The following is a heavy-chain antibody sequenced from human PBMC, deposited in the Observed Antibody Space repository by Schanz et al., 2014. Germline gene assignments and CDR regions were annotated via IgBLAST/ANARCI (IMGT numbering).Heavy chain of an antibody. J-gene: IGHJ4*02. Sequence: EVHLVESGGGLVQPGGSLRLSCAASGITFSSHSFNWVRQAPGKGLEWISYITYNGGTIYYADSVKGRFTISRDNAKNSLYLEMNSLRAEDTALYDCARDRRNADIDYWGQGTLVTVSS. CDR3: ARDRRNADIDY. CDR2: ITYNGGTI. D-gene: IGHD1-1*01. CDR1: GITFSSHS. V-gene: IGHV3-48*01.